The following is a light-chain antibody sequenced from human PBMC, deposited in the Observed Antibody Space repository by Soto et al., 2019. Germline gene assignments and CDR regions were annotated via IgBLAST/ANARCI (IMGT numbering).Light chain of an antibody. CDR2: DVS. CDR1: SSDVGGYNY. J-gene: IGLJ1*01. V-gene: IGLV2-11*01. CDR3: CSYAGSYTFGYV. Sequence: QSALTQPRSVSGSPGQSVTISCTGTSSDVGGYNYVSWYQQHPGKAPKLTIYDVSKRPSGVPDRFSGSKSGNTASLTISGLQAEDEADYYCCSYAGSYTFGYVFGTGTKLTVL.